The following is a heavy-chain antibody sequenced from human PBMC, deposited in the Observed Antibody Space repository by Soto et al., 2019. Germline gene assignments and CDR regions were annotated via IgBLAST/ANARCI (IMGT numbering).Heavy chain of an antibody. CDR2: FYHSGST. V-gene: IGHV4-31*11. D-gene: IGHD1-1*01. Sequence: QLQLQESGPGLVKPSQTLSLTCAVSGGSLRSATYYWSWIRQHPGKGLEWIGYFYHSGSTYYKPSLSSRVTISLDTSKNQFSLKLRSVTDADTAIYYCAREETGNDALDIWGQGTLVNVSS. CDR1: GGSLRSATYY. J-gene: IGHJ3*02. CDR3: AREETGNDALDI.